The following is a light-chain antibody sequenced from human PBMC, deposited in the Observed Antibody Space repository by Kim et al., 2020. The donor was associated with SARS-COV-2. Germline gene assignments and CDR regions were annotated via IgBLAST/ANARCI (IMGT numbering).Light chain of an antibody. V-gene: IGLV3-19*01. CDR2: GKY. CDR1: SLRNYY. CDR3: NSRDSSGDAVV. J-gene: IGLJ2*01. Sequence: SSELTQDPAVSVALGQTVRLTCQGDSLRNYYATWYQQRPGQAPVLVLYGKYNRPSGIPDRFSGSASGNTASLTITGAQAEDEADYYCNSRDSSGDAVVFG.